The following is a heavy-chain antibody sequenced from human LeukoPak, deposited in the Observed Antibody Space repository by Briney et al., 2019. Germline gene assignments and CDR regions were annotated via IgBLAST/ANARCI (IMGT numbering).Heavy chain of an antibody. V-gene: IGHV3-72*01. D-gene: IGHD6-19*01. CDR2: SRNKANSDTT. J-gene: IGHJ6*03. CDR1: GFTFSDHY. Sequence: GGSLRLSCAASGFTFSDHYMDWVRQAPGKGLEWVGRSRNKANSDTTEYAAPVKGRFTISRDDSKDSLYLQMTSLKTEDTAVYYCTRDSDYYYMDVWGKGTTVTVS. CDR3: TRDSDYYYMDV.